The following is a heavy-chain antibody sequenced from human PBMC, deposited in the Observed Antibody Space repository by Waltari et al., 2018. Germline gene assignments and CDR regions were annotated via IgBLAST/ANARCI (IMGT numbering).Heavy chain of an antibody. CDR2: ISPIFGTA. V-gene: IGHV1-69*01. CDR1: GGTFSSYA. D-gene: IGHD3-22*01. Sequence: QVQLVQSGAEVKKPGSSVKVSCKASGGTFSSYAISWVRQAPGQGLAWMGGISPIFGTANYAQKFQGRVTITVDESTSTAYMELSSLRSEDTAVYYCAREGNYYDSSSPPLDYWGQGTLVTVSS. CDR3: AREGNYYDSSSPPLDY. J-gene: IGHJ4*02.